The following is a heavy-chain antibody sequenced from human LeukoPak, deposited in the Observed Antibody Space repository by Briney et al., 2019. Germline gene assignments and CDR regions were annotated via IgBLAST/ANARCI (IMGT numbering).Heavy chain of an antibody. V-gene: IGHV1-69*13. Sequence: ASVKVSCKASGTTFSSYAISWVRQAPGQGLEWMGGIIPMFGSANYGQKFQGRITITADESTSTVYMELSSLRSEDTAVYYCAREREMSTIRRSRSPRALRYHYSMDVWGKGTTVTVSS. D-gene: IGHD5-24*01. J-gene: IGHJ6*03. CDR1: GTTFSSYA. CDR3: AREREMSTIRRSRSPRALRYHYSMDV. CDR2: IIPMFGSA.